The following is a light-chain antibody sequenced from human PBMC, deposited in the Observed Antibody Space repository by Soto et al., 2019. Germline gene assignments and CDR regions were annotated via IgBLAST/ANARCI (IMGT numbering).Light chain of an antibody. CDR3: QYYGSSHSNT. Sequence: EIVLTPSPGPLSLSPGARATLSCRASQSVRSNFLAWDQEKPGQAPRLLGYDASSKANGTPDRFSGSGSGTDFTLTTSRLEPEDFAVYYCQYYGSSHSNTFGQGTRLEIK. CDR1: QSVRSNF. CDR2: DAS. J-gene: IGKJ5*01. V-gene: IGKV3-20*01.